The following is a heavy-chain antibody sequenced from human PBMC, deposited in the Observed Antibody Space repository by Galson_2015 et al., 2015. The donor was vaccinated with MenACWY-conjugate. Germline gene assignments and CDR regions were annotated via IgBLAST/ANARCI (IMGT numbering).Heavy chain of an antibody. D-gene: IGHD3/OR15-3a*01. J-gene: IGHJ4*02. Sequence: CAISGDSVSSNSAAWNWIRQSPSRGLEWLGRTYYRSKWYVDYAASVKSRITITPDTSRKQFSLQLKPVTPEDTAVYYCARETMDWYAIDYWGQGTRVTVSS. CDR2: TYYRSKWYV. CDR3: ARETMDWYAIDY. V-gene: IGHV6-1*01. CDR1: GDSVSSNSAA.